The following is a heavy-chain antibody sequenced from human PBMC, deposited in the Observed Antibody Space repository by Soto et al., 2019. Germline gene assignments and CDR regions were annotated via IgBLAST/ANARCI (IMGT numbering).Heavy chain of an antibody. CDR3: ASYLWSGYWRYFDY. D-gene: IGHD3-3*01. J-gene: IGHJ4*02. Sequence: SETLSLTCTVSGGSISSGGYYWSWIRQHPGKGLEWIGYIYYSGSTYYNPSLKSRVTISVDTSKNQLSLKLSSVTAADTAVYYCASYLWSGYWRYFDYWGQGTLVTVSS. V-gene: IGHV4-31*03. CDR2: IYYSGST. CDR1: GGSISSGGYY.